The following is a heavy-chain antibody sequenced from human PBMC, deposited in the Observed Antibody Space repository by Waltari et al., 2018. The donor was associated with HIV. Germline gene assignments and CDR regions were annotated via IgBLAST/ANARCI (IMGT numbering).Heavy chain of an antibody. D-gene: IGHD3-10*01. CDR3: AKDLVTRAFFYFYGMHV. CDR1: FSTFG. CDR2: ISYDGHNK. V-gene: IGHV3-30*18. J-gene: IGHJ6*02. Sequence: FSTFGMHWVRQAPGKGLEWVAVISYDGHNKQYADSVKGRFTISRDNSNSTLFLQMSSLRPDDTAVYFCAKDLVTRAFFYFYGMHVWGQGTTVTVSS.